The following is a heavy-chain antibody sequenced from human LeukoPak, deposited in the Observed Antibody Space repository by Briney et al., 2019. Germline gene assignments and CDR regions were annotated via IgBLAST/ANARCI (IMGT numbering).Heavy chain of an antibody. D-gene: IGHD4-17*01. Sequence: GGSLRLSCAASGFTFSSYSMNWVRQAPGKGLEWVSSISSSSSYIYYADSVKGRFAISRDNAKNSLYLQMNSLRAEDTAVYYCARVHLNTVTTRHFDYWGQGTLVTVSS. V-gene: IGHV3-21*01. CDR3: ARVHLNTVTTRHFDY. CDR2: ISSSSSYI. J-gene: IGHJ4*02. CDR1: GFTFSSYS.